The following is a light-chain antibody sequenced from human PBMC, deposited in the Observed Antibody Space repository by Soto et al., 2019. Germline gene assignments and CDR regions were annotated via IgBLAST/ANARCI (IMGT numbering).Light chain of an antibody. J-gene: IGKJ5*01. Sequence: IVLTQSPATLSLSPGERATLSCGASQSVSSSYLAWYQQKPGLAPRLLIYDASGRATGIPDRFSGSGSGTDFTLTISRLEPEDFAVYYCQQYGSSPPITFGQGTRLEIK. CDR3: QQYGSSPPIT. CDR1: QSVSSSY. V-gene: IGKV3D-20*01. CDR2: DAS.